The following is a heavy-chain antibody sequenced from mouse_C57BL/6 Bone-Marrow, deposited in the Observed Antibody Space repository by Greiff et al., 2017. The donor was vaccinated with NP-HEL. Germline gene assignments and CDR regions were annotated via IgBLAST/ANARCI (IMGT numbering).Heavy chain of an antibody. CDR1: GYTFTSYW. J-gene: IGHJ1*03. D-gene: IGHD1-1*01. CDR3: ARQGGRYRYFDV. V-gene: IGHV1-59*01. CDR2: IDPSDSYT. Sequence: QVQLQQPGAELVRPGTSVKLSCKASGYTFTSYWMHWVKQRPGQGLEWIGVIDPSDSYTNYNQKFKGKATLTVDTSSSTAYMQLSSLTSEDSAVEDCARQGGRYRYFDVGGTGTAVTVSS.